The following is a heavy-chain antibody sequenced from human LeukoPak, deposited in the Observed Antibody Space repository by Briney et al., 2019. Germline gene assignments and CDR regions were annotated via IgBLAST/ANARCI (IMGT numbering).Heavy chain of an antibody. Sequence: GGSLRLSCAASGFTVSSNYMSWVRQAPGKGLEWVSVIYSGGSTYYADSVKGRFTISRDNSKNTLYLQMNSLRAEDTAVYYCAKDRRWGGSSYAFDIWGQGTMVTVSS. D-gene: IGHD6-6*01. CDR2: IYSGGST. CDR1: GFTVSSNY. V-gene: IGHV3-66*01. CDR3: AKDRRWGGSSYAFDI. J-gene: IGHJ3*02.